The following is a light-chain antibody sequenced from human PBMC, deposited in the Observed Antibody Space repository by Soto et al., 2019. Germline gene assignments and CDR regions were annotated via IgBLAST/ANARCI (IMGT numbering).Light chain of an antibody. V-gene: IGKV1-8*01. Sequence: AIRMTQSPSSLSASTGDRVTITCRASQGITNYLVWYQQKPGKAPKVLIHAASTLQSGVSSRFSGSGSGTDFTLTISCLQSEDYATYYCQQYYTYPWTFGQGTKV. J-gene: IGKJ1*01. CDR1: QGITNY. CDR3: QQYYTYPWT. CDR2: AAS.